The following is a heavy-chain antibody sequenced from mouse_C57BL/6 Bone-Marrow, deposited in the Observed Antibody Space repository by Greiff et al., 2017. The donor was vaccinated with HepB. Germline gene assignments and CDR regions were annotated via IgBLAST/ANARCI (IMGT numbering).Heavy chain of an antibody. CDR2: ISSGGDYI. CDR3: TRDNGYYFYYAMDY. CDR1: GFTFSSYA. Sequence: SGEGLVKPGGSLKLSCAASGFTFSSYAMSWVRQTPEKRLEWVAYISSGGDYIYYADTVKGRFTISRDNARNTLYLQMSSLKSEDTAMYYCTRDNGYYFYYAMDYWGQGTSVTVSS. V-gene: IGHV5-9-1*02. D-gene: IGHD2-3*01. J-gene: IGHJ4*01.